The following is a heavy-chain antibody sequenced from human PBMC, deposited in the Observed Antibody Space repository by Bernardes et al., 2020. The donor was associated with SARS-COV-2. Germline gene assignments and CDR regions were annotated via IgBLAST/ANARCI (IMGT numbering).Heavy chain of an antibody. J-gene: IGHJ4*02. Sequence: GGFLRLSCAASGFTFSSYGMHWVRQAPGKGLEWVAVIWYDGSNKYYADSVKGRFTISRDNSKNTLYLQMNSLRAEDTAVYYCARDGAYSSSWGLFDYWGQGTLVTVSS. V-gene: IGHV3-33*08. CDR2: IWYDGSNK. CDR1: GFTFSSYG. CDR3: ARDGAYSSSWGLFDY. D-gene: IGHD6-13*01.